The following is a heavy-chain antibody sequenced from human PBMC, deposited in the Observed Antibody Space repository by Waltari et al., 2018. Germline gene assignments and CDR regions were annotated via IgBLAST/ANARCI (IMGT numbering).Heavy chain of an antibody. CDR3: ARGLHIVVVVAATYYFDY. V-gene: IGHV4-34*01. J-gene: IGHJ4*02. CDR2: INHSGRT. CDR1: GGSFSGYY. D-gene: IGHD2-15*01. Sequence: QVQLQQWGAGLLKPSETLSLTCAVYGGSFSGYYWSWIRQPPGKGLEWIGEINHSGRTNYNPSLKSRVTISVDTSKNQFSLKLSSVTAADTAVYYCARGLHIVVVVAATYYFDYWGQGTLVTVSS.